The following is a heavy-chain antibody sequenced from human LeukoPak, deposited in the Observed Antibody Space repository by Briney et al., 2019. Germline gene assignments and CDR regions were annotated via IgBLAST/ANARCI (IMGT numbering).Heavy chain of an antibody. CDR3: ARGPIVVVPAAISRESWFDP. J-gene: IGHJ5*02. D-gene: IGHD2-2*01. Sequence: ASVKVSCKASGYTFTSYGISWVRQAPGQGLEWMGWINPNSGGTNYAQKFQGRVTMTRDTSISTAYMELSRLRSDDTAVYYCARGPIVVVPAAISRESWFDPWGQGTLVTVSS. CDR2: INPNSGGT. V-gene: IGHV1-2*02. CDR1: GYTFTSYG.